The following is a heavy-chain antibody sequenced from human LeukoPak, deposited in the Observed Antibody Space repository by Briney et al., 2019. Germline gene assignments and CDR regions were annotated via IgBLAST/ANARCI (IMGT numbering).Heavy chain of an antibody. CDR1: GGSISSYY. V-gene: IGHV4-59*08. D-gene: IGHD5-18*01. J-gene: IGHJ5*02. CDR2: IYYSGST. CDR3: ARTDTAGEGFDP. Sequence: SETLSLTCTGSGGSISSYYWSWIRQPPGKGLEWIGYIYYSGSTNYNPSLKSRVTISVDSSKNQFSPKLSSATAADTAVYYYARTDTAGEGFDPWGQGTLVTVSS.